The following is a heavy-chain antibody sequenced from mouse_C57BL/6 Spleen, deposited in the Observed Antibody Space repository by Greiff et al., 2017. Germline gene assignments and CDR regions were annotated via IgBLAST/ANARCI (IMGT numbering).Heavy chain of an antibody. CDR1: GYTFTDYE. Sequence: QVQLQQSGAELVRPGASMTLSCKASGYTFTDYEMHWVKQTPVHGLEWIGAIDPETGGTAYNQKFKGKAILTADKSSSTAYMELRSLTSEDSAVYYCTRSVGSSFDYWGQGTTLTVSS. V-gene: IGHV1-15*01. CDR2: IDPETGGT. J-gene: IGHJ2*01. CDR3: TRSVGSSFDY. D-gene: IGHD1-1*01.